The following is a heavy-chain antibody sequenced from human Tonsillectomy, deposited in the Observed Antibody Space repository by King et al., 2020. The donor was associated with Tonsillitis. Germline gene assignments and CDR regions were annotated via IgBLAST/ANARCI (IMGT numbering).Heavy chain of an antibody. CDR2: INHSGST. CDR3: ARNSGTFDAFDI. D-gene: IGHD3-10*01. CDR1: GGSFSGYY. V-gene: IGHV4-34*01. Sequence: VQLQQWGAGLLKPSETLSLTCAVYGGSFSGYYWSWIRQPPGKGLEWIGEINHSGSTNYNPSLKSRVTISVDTSKNQFSLKLSSVTAADTAMYYCARNSGTFDAFDIWGQGTMVTVSS. J-gene: IGHJ3*02.